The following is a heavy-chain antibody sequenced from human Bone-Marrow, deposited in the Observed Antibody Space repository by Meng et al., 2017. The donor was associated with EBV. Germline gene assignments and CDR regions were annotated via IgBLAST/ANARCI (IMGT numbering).Heavy chain of an antibody. V-gene: IGHV1-69*06. D-gene: IGHD3-10*01. J-gene: IGHJ4*02. CDR3: ASESGRGYTPDY. CDR2: LIPMLGAP. Sequence: QVALVQVGGAGKKPVALVQGPCKTFGRQSSSVAISVVGQAPGQGLEWMGGLIPMLGAPNYAQKFQDRVTIIADKSTSIHYMELSSLRSDDTAVYYCASESGRGYTPDYWGRGTLVTVSS. CDR1: GRQSSSVA.